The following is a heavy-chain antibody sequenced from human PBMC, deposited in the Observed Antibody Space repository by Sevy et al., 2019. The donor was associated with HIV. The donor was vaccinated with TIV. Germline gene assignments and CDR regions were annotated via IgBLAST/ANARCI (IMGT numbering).Heavy chain of an antibody. J-gene: IGHJ4*02. V-gene: IGHV3-7*01. CDR2: INQDGSEK. CDR3: AREQITGPKPAKFVS. D-gene: IGHD1-7*01. Sequence: GGSLRLSCAASGFTFSNYWMSWVRQAPGKGLECVANINQDGSEKYYLDSVKGRFIVSRDNAKNSLYLQMNSLRAEDSAVYNCAREQITGPKPAKFVSWGQGTLVTLSP. CDR1: GFTFSNYW.